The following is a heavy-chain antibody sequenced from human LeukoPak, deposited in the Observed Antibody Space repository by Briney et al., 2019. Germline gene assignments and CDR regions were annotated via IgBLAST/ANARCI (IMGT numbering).Heavy chain of an antibody. J-gene: IGHJ4*02. V-gene: IGHV4-34*01. CDR1: SGSFSGYY. D-gene: IGHD3-16*01. CDR3: ARQLDHYDNIYYFDY. Sequence: KPSETLSLTCTFYSGSFSGYYSICIRQPPGKGLDCIGELNNSGGPNYNPSLKSRVTISVDTSKNQFSLRLTSVTAADTAVYYCARQLDHYDNIYYFDYWGQGTLVTVSS. CDR2: LNNSGGP.